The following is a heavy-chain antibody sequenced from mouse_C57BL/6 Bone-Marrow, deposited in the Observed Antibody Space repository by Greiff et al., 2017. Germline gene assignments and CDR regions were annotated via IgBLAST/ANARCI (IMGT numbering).Heavy chain of an antibody. CDR1: GYTFTDYY. J-gene: IGHJ2*01. CDR2: INPYNGGT. D-gene: IGHD2-2*01. CDR3: ARIWLRRTYYFDY. V-gene: IGHV1-19*01. Sequence: EVQLQQSGPVLVKPGASVKMSCKASGYTFTDYYMNWVKQSHGKSLEWIGVINPYNGGTSYNQKFNGKATLTVYKSSSTAYMELNSLTSEDSAVYYCARIWLRRTYYFDYWGQGTTLTVAS.